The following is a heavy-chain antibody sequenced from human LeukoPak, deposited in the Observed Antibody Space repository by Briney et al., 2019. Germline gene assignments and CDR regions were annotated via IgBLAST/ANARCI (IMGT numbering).Heavy chain of an antibody. CDR1: GYTFTGYY. D-gene: IGHD4-11*01. CDR3: ARGRVASNYAWRAFDI. V-gene: IGHV1-2*02. J-gene: IGHJ3*02. Sequence: GASVMVSCKASGYTFTGYYMHWVRQAPGQGLEWMGWINPNSGGTNYAQKFQGRVTMTRDTSISTAYMELSRLRSDDTAVYYCARGRVASNYAWRAFDIWGQGTMVTVSS. CDR2: INPNSGGT.